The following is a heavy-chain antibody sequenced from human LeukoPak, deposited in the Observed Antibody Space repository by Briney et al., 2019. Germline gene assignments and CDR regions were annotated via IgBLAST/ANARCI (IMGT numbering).Heavy chain of an antibody. Sequence: PSETLSLTCAVYGGSFSGYYWSWIRQPPGKGLEWIGEINHSGSTNYNPSLKSRVTISVDTSKNQFSLKLSSVTAADTAVYYCARGHLAYGSGSYYWFDPWGQGTLVTVSS. CDR2: INHSGST. D-gene: IGHD3-10*01. J-gene: IGHJ5*02. CDR3: ARGHLAYGSGSYYWFDP. V-gene: IGHV4-34*01. CDR1: GGSFSGYY.